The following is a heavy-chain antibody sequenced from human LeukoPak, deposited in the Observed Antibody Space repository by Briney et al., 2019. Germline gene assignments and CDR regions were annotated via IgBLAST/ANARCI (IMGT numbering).Heavy chain of an antibody. Sequence: GGSLRLSCAASGFTFSSYWMTWVRQAPGKGLEWVGFIRSKAYGGTTENAASVKGRFTISRDDSKSIAYLQMNSLKTEDTAVYYCTRDLLAGDYSGSGTLGYWGQGTLVTVSS. J-gene: IGHJ4*02. V-gene: IGHV3-49*04. CDR1: GFTFSSYW. CDR3: TRDLLAGDYSGSGTLGY. D-gene: IGHD3-10*01. CDR2: IRSKAYGGTT.